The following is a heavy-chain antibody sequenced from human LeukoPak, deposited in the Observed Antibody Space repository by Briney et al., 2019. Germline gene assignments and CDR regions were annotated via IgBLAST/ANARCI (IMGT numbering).Heavy chain of an antibody. D-gene: IGHD7-27*01. CDR1: GFTFSSYG. CDR3: AKDRGLTGDLRGFDY. Sequence: GGSLRLSCAASGFTFSSYGRHWVRQAPGKGLEGVAFIRYDGSNQYCADSVKGRVTISRDNYKNTLYLQMNSLRAEDTAVYYCAKDRGLTGDLRGFDYWGQGTLVTVSS. V-gene: IGHV3-30*02. CDR2: IRYDGSNQ. J-gene: IGHJ4*02.